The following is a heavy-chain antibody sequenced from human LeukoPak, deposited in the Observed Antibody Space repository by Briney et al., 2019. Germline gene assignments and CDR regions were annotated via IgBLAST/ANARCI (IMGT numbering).Heavy chain of an antibody. D-gene: IGHD2-2*01. CDR3: ARDYSSTSCYCIAAAGRPGVTSYPSWFEP. J-gene: IGHJ5*02. CDR2: ISSSSSTI. CDR1: GFTFSSCS. V-gene: IGHV3-48*04. Sequence: GGSLRLSCAASGFTFSSCSMNWVRQAPGKGLEWVSYISSSSSTIYYADSVKGRFTISRDNAKNSLYLQMNSLRAEDTAVYYCARDYSSTSCYCIAAAGRPGVTSYPSWFEPWGQGTLVTVSS.